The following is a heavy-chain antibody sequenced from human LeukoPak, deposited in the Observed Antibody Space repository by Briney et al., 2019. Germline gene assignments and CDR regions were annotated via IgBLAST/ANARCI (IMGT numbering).Heavy chain of an antibody. CDR2: INWNGGST. CDR1: GFTFDDYG. D-gene: IGHD4/OR15-4a*01. J-gene: IGHJ1*01. Sequence: GGSLRLSCAASGFTFDDYGMSWVRQAPGKGLELVSGINWNGGSTGYADSVKGRFTISRDNAKNSLYLQMNSLRAEDTALYYCARDRVLRSAGLNHFQHWGQGTLVTVSS. CDR3: ARDRVLRSAGLNHFQH. V-gene: IGHV3-20*04.